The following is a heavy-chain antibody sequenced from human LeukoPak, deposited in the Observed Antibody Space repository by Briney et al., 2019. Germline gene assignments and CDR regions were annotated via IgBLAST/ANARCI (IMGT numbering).Heavy chain of an antibody. J-gene: IGHJ6*04. CDR2: LSSSGSAF. Sequence: GGSLTLSCADSGFTFRSYEMNWVRQAPGKGLEWIAYLSSSGSAFSYADSVKGRFTIARDNAKNSLYLQMNSLRAEDTAVYYCAELGITMIGGVWGKGTTVTISS. CDR3: AELGITMIGGV. CDR1: GFTFRSYE. D-gene: IGHD3-10*02. V-gene: IGHV3-48*03.